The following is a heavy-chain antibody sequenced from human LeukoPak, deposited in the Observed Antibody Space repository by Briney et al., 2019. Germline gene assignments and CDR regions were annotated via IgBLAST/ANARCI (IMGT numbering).Heavy chain of an antibody. CDR2: ISSSSSYI. V-gene: IGHV3-21*04. Sequence: GGSLRLSCAASGFTFSSYSMNWVRQAPGKGLEWVSSISSSSSYIYYADSVKGRFTISRDNSKNTLYLQMNSLRAEDTAVYYCAKREQQLVRGPFDLWGRGTLVTVSS. D-gene: IGHD6-13*01. J-gene: IGHJ2*01. CDR1: GFTFSSYS. CDR3: AKREQQLVRGPFDL.